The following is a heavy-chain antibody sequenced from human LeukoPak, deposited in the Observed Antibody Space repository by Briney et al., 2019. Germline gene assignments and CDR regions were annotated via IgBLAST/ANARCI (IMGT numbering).Heavy chain of an antibody. V-gene: IGHV4-34*01. CDR1: GGALSGYY. D-gene: IGHD2-15*01. J-gene: IGHJ5*02. CDR2: INHSGST. CDR3: ARGRTVVAAKVRFWFDP. Sequence: SETLSLSCAVYGGALSGYYSSWIRQPPGKGLEWIWEINHSGSTTYNPSLKSGVTISVDTSKNKFSLMLSSVSPADTAVYYCARGRTVVAAKVRFWFDPWGQGTLVTVSS.